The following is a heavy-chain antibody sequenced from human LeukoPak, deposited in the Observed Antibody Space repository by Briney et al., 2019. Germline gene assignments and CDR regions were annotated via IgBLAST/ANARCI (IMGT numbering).Heavy chain of an antibody. CDR3: ARVSSGYYYFDY. D-gene: IGHD3-22*01. Sequence: GGSLRLSCAASGFTFSNYAMHWVRQATGKGLEWVSAIGTAGDTYYPGSVKGRFTISRENAKNSLYLQMNSLRAGDTAVYYCARVSSGYYYFDYWGQGTLVTVSS. J-gene: IGHJ4*02. V-gene: IGHV3-13*01. CDR1: GFTFSNYA. CDR2: IGTAGDT.